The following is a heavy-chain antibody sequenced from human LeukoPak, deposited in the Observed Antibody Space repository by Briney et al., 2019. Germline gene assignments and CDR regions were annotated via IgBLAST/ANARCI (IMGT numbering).Heavy chain of an antibody. CDR3: AGDTHSSNWYDH. J-gene: IGHJ5*02. CDR2: IYSDGNT. V-gene: IGHV3-53*01. CDR1: GFTVTSIY. Sequence: GGSLRLSCAVSGFTVTSIYMSWVRQAPGKGLEWVSFIYSDGNTYYADSVTGRFTISRDSSRNTLYLQMNSLRVEDTAVYYCAGDTHSSNWYDHWGQGTLVTVSS. D-gene: IGHD2-2*01.